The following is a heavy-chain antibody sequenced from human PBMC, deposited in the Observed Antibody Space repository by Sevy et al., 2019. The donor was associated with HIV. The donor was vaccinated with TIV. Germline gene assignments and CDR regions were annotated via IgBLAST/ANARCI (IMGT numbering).Heavy chain of an antibody. CDR3: ARYPRTAATGTRYFDY. CDR2: ISSSSSYI. J-gene: IGHJ4*02. Sequence: GGYLRLSCAASGFTFSSYSMNWVRQAPGKGLEWVSSISSSSSYIYYADSVKGRFTISRDNAKNSLYLQMNSLRAEDTTVYYCARYPRTAATGTRYFDYWGQGTLVIVSS. CDR1: GFTFSSYS. V-gene: IGHV3-21*01. D-gene: IGHD6-13*01.